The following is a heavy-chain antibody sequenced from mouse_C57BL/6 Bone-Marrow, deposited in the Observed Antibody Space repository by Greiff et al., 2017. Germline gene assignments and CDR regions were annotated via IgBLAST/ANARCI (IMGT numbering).Heavy chain of an antibody. CDR1: GYTFTSYW. V-gene: IGHV1-64*01. D-gene: IGHD1-1*01. CDR2: IHPNSGST. Sequence: QVQLQQPGAELVKPGASVKLSCKASGYTFTSYWMHWVKQRPGQGLEWIGMIHPNSGSTNYNEKFKSKATLTVDKSSSTAYMQLSGLTSEDSAVYYCARGGYYYGSSPFAYWGQGTLVTVSA. CDR3: ARGGYYYGSSPFAY. J-gene: IGHJ3*01.